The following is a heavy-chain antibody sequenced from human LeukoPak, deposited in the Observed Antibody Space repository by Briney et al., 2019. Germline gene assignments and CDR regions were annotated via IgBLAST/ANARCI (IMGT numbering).Heavy chain of an antibody. CDR2: MNPNSGNT. V-gene: IGHV1-8*01. J-gene: IGHJ4*02. Sequence: GASVKVSCKASAYTFTSYDINWVRQAAGQGLEWMGWMNPNSGNTGYAQKFQGRVTMTRDTSINTAYMELNSLRSEDTAVYYCARVPLLGYCSGGSCYRFDYWGQGTLVTVSS. D-gene: IGHD2-15*01. CDR1: AYTFTSYD. CDR3: ARVPLLGYCSGGSCYRFDY.